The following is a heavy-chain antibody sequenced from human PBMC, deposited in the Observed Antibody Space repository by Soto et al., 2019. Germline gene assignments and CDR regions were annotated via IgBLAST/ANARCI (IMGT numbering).Heavy chain of an antibody. J-gene: IGHJ4*02. D-gene: IGHD3-22*01. Sequence: ASGKACCKASGGTFSGYVISWGRQAPGQGLEWMGGIIPIFGTANYAQKFQGRVTITADESTSTAYMELSSLRSEDTAVDYRAGFFYYYRRSAYYPRVAYWGQGTLVPSSS. V-gene: IGHV1-69*13. CDR3: AGFFYYYRRSAYYPRVAY. CDR2: IIPIFGTA. CDR1: GGTFSGYV.